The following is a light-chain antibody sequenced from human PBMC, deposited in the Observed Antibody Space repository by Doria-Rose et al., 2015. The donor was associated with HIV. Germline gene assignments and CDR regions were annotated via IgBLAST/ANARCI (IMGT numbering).Light chain of an antibody. CDR3: QQTYSSPKWT. CDR2: AAS. V-gene: IGKV1-39*01. CDR1: QTVSTY. J-gene: IGKJ1*01. Sequence: DIQMTQSPSSLSASIGDRVTITCRASQTVSTYLNWFQQEPGKAPKLLIYAASRLQSGVPSRFSGSGSGTDFTLTISGLQPGDFATYYGQQTYSSPKWTGVQGTK.